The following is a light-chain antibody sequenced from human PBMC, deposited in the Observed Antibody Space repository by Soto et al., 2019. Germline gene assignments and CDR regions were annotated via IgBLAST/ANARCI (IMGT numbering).Light chain of an antibody. Sequence: EIVMTQSPATLSVSTGKRATLSSRASQSISYSLAWYQQKPGQAPRLLIHDASSRVTGVPARFSGSGSETDFTLTISSLQPEDFAVYYCQQRGNWHPPISFGQGTRLEIK. CDR3: QQRGNWHPPIS. CDR2: DAS. CDR1: QSISYS. J-gene: IGKJ5*01. V-gene: IGKV3-11*01.